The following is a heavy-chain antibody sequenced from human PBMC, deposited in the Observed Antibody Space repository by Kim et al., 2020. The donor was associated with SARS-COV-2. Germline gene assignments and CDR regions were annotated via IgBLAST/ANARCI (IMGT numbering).Heavy chain of an antibody. D-gene: IGHD3-10*01. J-gene: IGHJ4*02. Sequence: YAQKFQGRVTMTRDTSTSTVYMELSSLRSEDTAVYYCARDYGSGSYYIDYWGQGTLVTVSS. V-gene: IGHV1-46*01. CDR3: ARDYGSGSYYIDY.